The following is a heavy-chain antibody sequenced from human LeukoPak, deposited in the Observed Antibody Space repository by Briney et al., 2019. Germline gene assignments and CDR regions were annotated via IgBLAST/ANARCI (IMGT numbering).Heavy chain of an antibody. Sequence: PGGSLRLSCAASGFTFSKAWMTWVRQAPGKGLEWVGRIKTKTDGGTTDFAAPVKGRFTISRDDSKNTLYLQMNSLKTEDTAVYYCTTDSPLIYYDNGGSQLSLNHWGQGTLVTVSS. V-gene: IGHV3-15*01. CDR2: IKTKTDGGTT. D-gene: IGHD3-22*01. CDR3: TTDSPLIYYDNGGSQLSLNH. J-gene: IGHJ4*02. CDR1: GFTFSKAW.